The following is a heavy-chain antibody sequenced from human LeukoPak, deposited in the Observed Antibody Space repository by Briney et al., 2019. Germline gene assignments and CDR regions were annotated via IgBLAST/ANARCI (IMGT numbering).Heavy chain of an antibody. CDR3: ARDRAGIAVAGREIYYMDV. CDR1: GGSFSGYY. Sequence: PSETLSLTCAVYGGSFSGYYWSGIRQPPGKGLEWIGEINHSGSTNYNPSLKSRVTISVDTSKDQFSLKLSSVTAADTAVYYCARDRAGIAVAGREIYYMDVWGKGTTVTIPS. V-gene: IGHV4-34*01. J-gene: IGHJ6*03. D-gene: IGHD6-19*01. CDR2: INHSGST.